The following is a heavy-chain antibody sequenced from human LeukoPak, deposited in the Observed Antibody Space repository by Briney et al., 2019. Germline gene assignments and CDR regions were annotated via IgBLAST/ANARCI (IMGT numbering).Heavy chain of an antibody. CDR1: GGSFSGYY. Sequence: SETLSLTCAVYGGSFSGYYWSWIRQPPGKGLEWIGEINHSGSTNYNPSLKSRVTISVDTSKNQFSLKLSSATAADTAVYYCARVKYCSSTSCYKYYYYGMDVWGQGTTVTVSS. J-gene: IGHJ6*02. CDR3: ARVKYCSSTSCYKYYYYGMDV. D-gene: IGHD2-2*02. CDR2: INHSGST. V-gene: IGHV4-34*01.